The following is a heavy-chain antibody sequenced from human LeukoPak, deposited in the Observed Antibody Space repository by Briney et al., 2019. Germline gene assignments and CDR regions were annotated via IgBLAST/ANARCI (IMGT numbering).Heavy chain of an antibody. CDR1: GGSFSGYY. D-gene: IGHD2-15*01. V-gene: IGHV4-34*01. CDR3: ARSGPVDCSGGSCYGGY. Sequence: PSETLSLTCAVYGGSFSGYYWSWIRQPPGKGLEWIGEINHSGSTNYNPSLKSRVTISVDTSKNQFSLKLSSVTAADTAVYYCARSGPVDCSGGSCYGGYWGQGTLVTVPS. J-gene: IGHJ4*02. CDR2: INHSGST.